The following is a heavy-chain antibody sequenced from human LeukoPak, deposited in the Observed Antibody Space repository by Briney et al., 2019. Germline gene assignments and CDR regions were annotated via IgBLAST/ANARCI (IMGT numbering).Heavy chain of an antibody. CDR2: ISNSGST. J-gene: IGHJ5*02. CDR1: GDPITSGGYH. Sequence: SETLSLTCTVSGDPITSGGYHWTWIRQHPGKGLERIGYISNSGSTYYTPSLKSRVNISMDTSKNQFSLSLTSVTAADTAVYYCARDYGDYFRWFDPWGQGTLVTVSS. V-gene: IGHV4-31*03. CDR3: ARDYGDYFRWFDP. D-gene: IGHD4-17*01.